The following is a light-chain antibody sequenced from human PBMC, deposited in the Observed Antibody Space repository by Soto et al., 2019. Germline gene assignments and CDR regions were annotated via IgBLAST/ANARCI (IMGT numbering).Light chain of an antibody. Sequence: EIVLTQSPVTLSLSSGERATLSCRASQSVSSSYLAWYQQKPGQAPRLLIYGASSRATGIPDRFSGSGSGTDFTLTISRLEPEDFAVYYCQQYGSSPRSITFGQGTRLEIK. CDR2: GAS. V-gene: IGKV3-20*01. J-gene: IGKJ5*01. CDR3: QQYGSSPRSIT. CDR1: QSVSSSY.